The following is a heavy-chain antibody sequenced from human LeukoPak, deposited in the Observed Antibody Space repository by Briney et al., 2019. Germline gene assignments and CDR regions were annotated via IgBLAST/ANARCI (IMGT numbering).Heavy chain of an antibody. D-gene: IGHD3-10*01. V-gene: IGHV4-39*02. J-gene: IGHJ3*02. CDR1: GGSISSSSYY. Sequence: SETLSLTCTVSGGSISSSSYYWGWIRQPPGKGLEWIGSIYYSGSTYYNPSLKSRVTISVDTSKNQFSLKLSSVTAADTAVYYCARDPRFGELSEGFPAFDIWGQGTMVTVSS. CDR2: IYYSGST. CDR3: ARDPRFGELSEGFPAFDI.